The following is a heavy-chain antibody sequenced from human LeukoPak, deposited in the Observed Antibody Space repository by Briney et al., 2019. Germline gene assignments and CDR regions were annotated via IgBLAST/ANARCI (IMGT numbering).Heavy chain of an antibody. CDR3: AKEGEARGYSYQDY. D-gene: IGHD5-18*01. CDR1: GFTFDDYA. J-gene: IGHJ4*02. Sequence: GGSLRLSCAASGFTFDDYAMHWVRQAPGKGLEWVSGISWNSGSIGYADSVKGRFTISRDNAKNSLYLQMNSLRAEDTALYYCAKEGEARGYSYQDYWGQGTLVTVSS. V-gene: IGHV3-9*01. CDR2: ISWNSGSI.